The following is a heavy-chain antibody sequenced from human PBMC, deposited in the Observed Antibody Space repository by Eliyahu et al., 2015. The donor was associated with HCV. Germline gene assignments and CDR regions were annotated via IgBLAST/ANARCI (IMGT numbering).Heavy chain of an antibody. CDR1: GYSISSGYY. CDR2: IYHSGST. Sequence: QVQLQESGPGLVKPSETLSLTCTVSGYSISSGYYWGWIRQPPGKGLEWIGSIYHSGSTYYNPSLKSRVTISVDTSKNQFSLKLSSVTAADTAVYYCARAPRYYYDENYFDYWGQGTLVTVSS. J-gene: IGHJ4*02. V-gene: IGHV4-38-2*02. D-gene: IGHD3-22*01. CDR3: ARAPRYYYDENYFDY.